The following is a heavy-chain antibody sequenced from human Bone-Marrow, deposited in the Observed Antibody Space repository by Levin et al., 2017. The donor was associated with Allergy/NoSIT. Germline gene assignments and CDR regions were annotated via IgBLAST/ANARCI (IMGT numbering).Heavy chain of an antibody. CDR2: IYYSGST. V-gene: IGHV4-39*01. D-gene: IGHD6-19*01. CDR3: ARSPSRHSSGWWGGNWFDP. CDR1: GGSISSSSYY. J-gene: IGHJ5*02. Sequence: GSLRLSCTVSGGSISSSSYYWGWIRQPPGKGLEWIGSIYYSGSTYYNPSLKSRVTISVDTSKNQFSLKLRSVTAADTAVYYCARSPSRHSSGWWGGNWFDPWGQGTLVTVSS.